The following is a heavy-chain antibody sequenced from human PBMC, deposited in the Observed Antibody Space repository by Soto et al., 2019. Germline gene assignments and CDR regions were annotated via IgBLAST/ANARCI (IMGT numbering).Heavy chain of an antibody. V-gene: IGHV4-31*07. D-gene: IGHD2-15*01. CDR1: GESITSLGYY. CDR2: VYSTGST. CDR3: TRGDY. J-gene: IGHJ4*02. Sequence: QVHLQESGPGLVKPSQTLSLPCSVSGESITSLGYYWTWLRQPPGKGLEWIGFVYSTGSTFYNSALRSRATISSHTTQQQFLLDVTSVTVADTVMYCGTRGDYWGQGALVTVSS.